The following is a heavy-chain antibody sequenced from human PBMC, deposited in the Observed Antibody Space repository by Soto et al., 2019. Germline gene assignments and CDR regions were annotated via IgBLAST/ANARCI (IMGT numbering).Heavy chain of an antibody. CDR3: ARTPRYCSDGSCSIMGDAFHI. V-gene: IGHV3-66*01. J-gene: IGHJ3*02. Sequence: EVQLVESGGGLVQPGGSLRLSCVASGFTVTDIYMNWVRQAPGKGLEWVSVIYKDFTDYADFVSGRFSVSTDSSKNALYLYLDNLRAEDTAVYYCARTPRYCSDGSCSIMGDAFHIWGHGGMAPDSS. CDR2: IYKDFT. D-gene: IGHD2-15*01. CDR1: GFTVTDIY.